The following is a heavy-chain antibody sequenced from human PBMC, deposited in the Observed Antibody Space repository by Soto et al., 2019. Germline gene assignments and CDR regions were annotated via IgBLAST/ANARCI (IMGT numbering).Heavy chain of an antibody. D-gene: IGHD3-3*01. CDR3: ARGAGFDFWSTNPHWFDP. CDR1: GFTFTSFA. Sequence: GGSLRLSCAASGFTFTSFAMSWVRQVPGKGLEWISGASGSGGSRYYADSVKGRFTISRDSSTSTLHLQMNNLGAEDTAVYYCARGAGFDFWSTNPHWFDPWGQGTLVTVSS. J-gene: IGHJ5*02. CDR2: ASGSGGSR. V-gene: IGHV3-23*01.